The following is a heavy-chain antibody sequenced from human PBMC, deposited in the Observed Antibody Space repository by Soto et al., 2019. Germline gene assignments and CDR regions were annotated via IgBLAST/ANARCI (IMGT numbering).Heavy chain of an antibody. Sequence: GGSLRLSCAASGFTFSGSAMHWVRQASGKGLEWVGRIRSKANSYATAYAASVKGRFTISRDDSKNTAYLQMNSLKTEDTAVYYCARDGSSSWYEGNWFDPWGQGTLVTVSS. CDR3: ARDGSSSWYEGNWFDP. CDR2: IRSKANSYAT. J-gene: IGHJ5*02. CDR1: GFTFSGSA. V-gene: IGHV3-73*01. D-gene: IGHD6-13*01.